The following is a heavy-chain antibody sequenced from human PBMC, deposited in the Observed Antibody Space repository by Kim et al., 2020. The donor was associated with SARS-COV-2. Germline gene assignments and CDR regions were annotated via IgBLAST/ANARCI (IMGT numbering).Heavy chain of an antibody. D-gene: IGHD3-16*01. V-gene: IGHV3-74*01. CDR3: VRRAFHAMDV. CDR1: EFSVNSYW. J-gene: IGHJ6*02. CDR2: ISDDGRST. Sequence: GGSLRLSCAASEFSVNSYWMRWVRQVPGKGLVWVSGISDDGRSTRYADSVKGRFTISRDYAKSTLYLQMSSLRAEDTAVYYCVRRAFHAMDVWGQGTTVT.